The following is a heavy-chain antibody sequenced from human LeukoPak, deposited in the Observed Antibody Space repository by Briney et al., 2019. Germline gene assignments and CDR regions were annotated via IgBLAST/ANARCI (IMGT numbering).Heavy chain of an antibody. V-gene: IGHV3-30*03. CDR2: ISYDGSET. Sequence: GGSLRLSCAASGFIFSSYGMHWVRQAPGKGLEWVALISYDGSETYYADSMKGRFTISRDNSKNTLYLQMNSLRAEDTAVYYCAIVPYGDYDVATNYYYGMDVWGKGTTVTVSS. D-gene: IGHD4-17*01. CDR1: GFIFSSYG. CDR3: AIVPYGDYDVATNYYYGMDV. J-gene: IGHJ6*04.